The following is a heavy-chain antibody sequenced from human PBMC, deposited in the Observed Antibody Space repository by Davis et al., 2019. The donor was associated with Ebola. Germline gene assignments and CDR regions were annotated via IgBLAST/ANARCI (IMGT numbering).Heavy chain of an antibody. J-gene: IGHJ6*02. Sequence: GESLKISCAASGFTFSSYSMNWVRQAPGKGLEWVSYISSSSSTIYYADSVKGRFTISRDNAKNSLYLQMNSLRDEDTAVYYCARETMVRGVIITEDGMDVWGQGTTVTVSS. CDR1: GFTFSSYS. D-gene: IGHD3-10*01. V-gene: IGHV3-48*02. CDR2: ISSSSSTI. CDR3: ARETMVRGVIITEDGMDV.